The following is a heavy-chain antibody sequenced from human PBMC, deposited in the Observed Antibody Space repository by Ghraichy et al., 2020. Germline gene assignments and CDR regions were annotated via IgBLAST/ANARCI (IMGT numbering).Heavy chain of an antibody. CDR3: ARFYPQRAGTWWFDP. CDR1: GGSISSYY. CDR2: IYTSGST. Sequence: SETLSLTCTVSGGSISSYYWSWIRQPPGKGLEWIGYIYTSGSTNYNPSLKSRVTISVDTSKNQFSLKLSSVTAADTAVYYCARFYPQRAGTWWFDPWGQGTLVTVSS. J-gene: IGHJ5*02. V-gene: IGHV4-4*09. D-gene: IGHD6-19*01.